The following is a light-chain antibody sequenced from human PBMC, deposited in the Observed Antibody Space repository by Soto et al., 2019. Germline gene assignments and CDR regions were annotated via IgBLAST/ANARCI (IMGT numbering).Light chain of an antibody. J-gene: IGLJ2*01. CDR1: SSDVGGYKF. CDR2: DVS. CDR3: SSYTSTSTVL. V-gene: IGLV2-14*03. Sequence: QSALTQPASVSGSPGQSITISCTGTSSDVGGYKFVSWYQQHPGKAPKIMIYDVSNRPSRVSDRFSGSKSGNTASLTISGLQAEDEADYYCSSYTSTSTVLFGGGTKLTVL.